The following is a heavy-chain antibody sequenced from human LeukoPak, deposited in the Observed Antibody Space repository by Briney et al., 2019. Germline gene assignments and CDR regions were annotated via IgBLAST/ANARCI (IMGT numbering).Heavy chain of an antibody. V-gene: IGHV4-4*02. CDR1: GGSISSSNW. CDR2: IYHSGST. Sequence: SETLSLTCAVSGGSISSSNWWSWVRQPPGKGLEWIGEIYHSGSTNYNPSLKSRVTISVDKSKNQFSLKLSSVTAADTAVYYCARVAVLWFGELLYNWFDPWGQGTLVTVSS. CDR3: ARVAVLWFGELLYNWFDP. D-gene: IGHD3-10*01. J-gene: IGHJ5*02.